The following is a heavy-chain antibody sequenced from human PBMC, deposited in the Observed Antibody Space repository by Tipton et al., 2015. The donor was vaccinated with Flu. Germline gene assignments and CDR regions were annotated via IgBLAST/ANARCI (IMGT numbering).Heavy chain of an antibody. J-gene: IGHJ6*02. CDR2: IKHDGSEK. D-gene: IGHD3-3*01. CDR3: ARRLWSGDF. CDR1: GFTFSDFW. V-gene: IGHV3-7*01. Sequence: SLRLSCAASGFTFSDFWMTWVRQAPGKGLEWVASIKHDGSEKYYVGSVKGRFTISRDNPKNSLYLQMNSLRAEDTAMYYCARRLWSGDFWGQGTTVTVSS.